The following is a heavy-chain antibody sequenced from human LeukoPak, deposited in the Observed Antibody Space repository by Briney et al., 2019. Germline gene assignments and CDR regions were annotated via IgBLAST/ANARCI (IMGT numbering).Heavy chain of an antibody. J-gene: IGHJ4*02. CDR1: GGSFSGYY. D-gene: IGHD6-13*01. CDR3: ARERGSSTRMD. Sequence: SETLSLTCAVYGGSFSGYYWSWIRQPPGKGLEWIGEINHSGSTNYNPSLKSRVTISVDTPKNQFSLNLSSVTAADTAVYYCARERGSSTRMDWGQGTLVTVSS. V-gene: IGHV4-34*01. CDR2: INHSGST.